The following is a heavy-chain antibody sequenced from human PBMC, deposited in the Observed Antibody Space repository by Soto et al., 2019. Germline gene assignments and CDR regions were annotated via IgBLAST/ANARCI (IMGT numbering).Heavy chain of an antibody. J-gene: IGHJ4*02. CDR1: GFTFSTFG. CDR2: ISSDGNIK. Sequence: VQLVESGGGVVQPGRSLRLSCAVSGFTFSTFGMHWVRQAPGKELEWVAVISSDGNIKYYVDSVKGRFTISRDNSKNTLYLQMDSLRAEDTAVYYCAKDRPYIGSYWGQGTLVTVSS. CDR3: AKDRPYIGSY. V-gene: IGHV3-30*18. D-gene: IGHD1-26*01.